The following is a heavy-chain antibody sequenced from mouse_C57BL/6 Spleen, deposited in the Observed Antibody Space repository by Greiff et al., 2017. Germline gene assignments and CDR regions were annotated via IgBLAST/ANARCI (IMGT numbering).Heavy chain of an antibody. CDR3: ARWASFMPHFDV. CDR1: GYTFTDYY. J-gene: IGHJ1*03. Sequence: QVQLQQSGAELVRPGASVKLSCKASGYTFTDYYINWVKQRPGQGLEWIARIYPGSGNTYYNEKFKGKATLTAEKSSSTAYMQLSSLTSEDSAVYFCARWASFMPHFDVWGTGTTVTVSS. D-gene: IGHD1-1*01. CDR2: IYPGSGNT. V-gene: IGHV1-76*01.